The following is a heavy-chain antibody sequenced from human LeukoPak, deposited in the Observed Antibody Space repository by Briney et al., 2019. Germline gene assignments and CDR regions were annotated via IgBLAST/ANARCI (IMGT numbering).Heavy chain of an antibody. CDR3: ARDGLDYGDYGYDY. J-gene: IGHJ4*02. Sequence: GASVKVSCKASGYTFTSYDINWVRQAPGQGLGWMGWISAYNGNTNYAQKLQGRVTMTTDTSTSTAYMELRSLRSDDTAVYYCARDGLDYGDYGYDYWGQGTLVTVSS. V-gene: IGHV1-18*01. D-gene: IGHD4-17*01. CDR1: GYTFTSYD. CDR2: ISAYNGNT.